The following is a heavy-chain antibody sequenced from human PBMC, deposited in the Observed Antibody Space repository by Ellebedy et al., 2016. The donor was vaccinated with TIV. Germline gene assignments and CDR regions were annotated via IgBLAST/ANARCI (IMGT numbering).Heavy chain of an antibody. CDR1: GYTFTGYY. V-gene: IGHV1-46*01. J-gene: IGHJ5*02. D-gene: IGHD6-13*01. CDR3: ARDRSSSSWLPRDHALTFDP. CDR2: INPNSGST. Sequence: ASVKVSCKASGYTFTGYYMHWVRQAPGQGLEWMGWINPNSGSTSYAQKFQGRVTMTRDTSTSTVYMELSSLRSEDTAVYYCARDRSSSSWLPRDHALTFDPWGQGTLVTVSS.